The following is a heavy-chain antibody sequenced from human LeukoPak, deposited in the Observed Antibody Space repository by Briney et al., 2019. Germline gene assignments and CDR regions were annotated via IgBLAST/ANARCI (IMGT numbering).Heavy chain of an antibody. CDR3: ARVRRYYYGMDV. J-gene: IGHJ6*02. CDR2: MNPNSGET. Sequence: ASVKVSCKASGYTLTDYYIHWVRQAPGQGLEWMGWMNPNSGETNSAQSFQGRVTMTRETSISTAYMELSRLRFDNTAVYYCARVRRYYYGMDVWGQGTTVTV. V-gene: IGHV1-2*02. CDR1: GYTLTDYY.